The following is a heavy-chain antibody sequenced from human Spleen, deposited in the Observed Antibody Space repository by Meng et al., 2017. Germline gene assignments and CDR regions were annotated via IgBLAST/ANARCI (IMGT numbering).Heavy chain of an antibody. Sequence: QVQLHEPGPGLGKPSGTLSLTLPRSGGAISSSNRWSWVRKPPGKGLEWIGDIYHSGTTNYNPSLKSRVTISVDKSKNQFSLKLTSVTAADTAVYYCASSLLISGGSGSYLYWGQGTLVTVSS. CDR3: ASSLLISGGSGSYLY. D-gene: IGHD3-10*01. CDR2: IYHSGTT. J-gene: IGHJ4*02. CDR1: GGAISSSNR. V-gene: IGHV4-4*02.